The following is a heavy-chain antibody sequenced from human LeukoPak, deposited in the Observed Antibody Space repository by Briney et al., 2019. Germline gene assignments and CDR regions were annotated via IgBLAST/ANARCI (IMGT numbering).Heavy chain of an antibody. CDR2: ISSSSSYI. CDR3: AREGGAYYDSSGYYFFDY. Sequence: PGGSLRLSCAASGFTFSSYSMNWVRQAPGKGLEWASSISSSSSYIYYADSVKGRFTISRDNAKNSLYLQMNSLRAEDTAVYYCAREGGAYYDSSGYYFFDYWGQGTLVTVSS. D-gene: IGHD3-22*01. J-gene: IGHJ4*02. CDR1: GFTFSSYS. V-gene: IGHV3-21*01.